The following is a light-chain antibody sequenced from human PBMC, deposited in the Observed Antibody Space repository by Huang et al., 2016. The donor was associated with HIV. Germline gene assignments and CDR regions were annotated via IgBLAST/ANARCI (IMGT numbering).Light chain of an antibody. CDR3: QQSYSNPRT. Sequence: DIQMNQSPSSLSAYVGDRVTITCRASQSIDSYLNWYQQKPGKAPKLLIYAASTLRSGVPSRFSGSGSGTDFTLTVSSLQPEDFATYYCQQSYSNPRTFGQGTRVEIK. V-gene: IGKV1-39*01. J-gene: IGKJ1*01. CDR1: QSIDSY. CDR2: AAS.